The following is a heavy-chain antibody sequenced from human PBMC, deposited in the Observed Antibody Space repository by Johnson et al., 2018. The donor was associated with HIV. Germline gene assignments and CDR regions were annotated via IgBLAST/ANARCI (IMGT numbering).Heavy chain of an antibody. V-gene: IGHV3-20*04. Sequence: VQLVESGGGLVKPGGSLRLSCAASGFTFDDYGMTWVRQAPGKWLEWVSGINWNGGRTGYADSVKGRFTISRDNSKNSLYLQMNSLRTEDTALYYCARDRRCCAGDAFDIWGQGTVVTVSS. CDR3: ARDRRCCAGDAFDI. CDR1: GFTFDDYG. CDR2: INWNGGRT. D-gene: IGHD2-21*01. J-gene: IGHJ3*02.